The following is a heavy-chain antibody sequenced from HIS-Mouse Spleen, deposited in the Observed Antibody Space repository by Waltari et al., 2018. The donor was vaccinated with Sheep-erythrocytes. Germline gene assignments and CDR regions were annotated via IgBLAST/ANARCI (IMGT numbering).Heavy chain of an antibody. D-gene: IGHD1-26*01. V-gene: IGHV3-21*01. J-gene: IGHJ4*02. CDR1: GFTFSSYS. CDR3: ARVASGATFDY. CDR2: FIISSSYI. Sequence: EVQLVESGGGLVKPGGSLRLSCAASGFTFSSYSMNWVRLAPGKGLWWVSSFIISSSYIYYADSVKGRFTISRDNAKNSLYLQMNSLRAEDTAVYYCARVASGATFDYWGQGTLVTVSS.